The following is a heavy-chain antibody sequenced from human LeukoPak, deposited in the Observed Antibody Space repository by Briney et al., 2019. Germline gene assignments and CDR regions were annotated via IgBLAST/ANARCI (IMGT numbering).Heavy chain of an antibody. CDR2: IVVGSGNT. J-gene: IGHJ4*02. CDR1: GFTFTRSA. CDR3: ARDSRPGDEDFDY. V-gene: IGHV1-58*02. D-gene: IGHD3-16*01. Sequence: SVKVSCKASGFTFTRSAMQWVRQARGQRLEWIGWIVVGSGNTKYAQKFQERVTITRDMSTGTAYMELSSLRSEDTAVYYCARDSRPGDEDFDYWGQGTLVTVSS.